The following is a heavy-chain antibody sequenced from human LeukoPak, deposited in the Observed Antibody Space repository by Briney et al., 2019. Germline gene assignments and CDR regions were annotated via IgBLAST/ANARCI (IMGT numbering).Heavy chain of an antibody. CDR1: GFTFSSCS. D-gene: IGHD4-17*01. J-gene: IGHJ4*02. CDR3: ANEIRPNDH. Sequence: PGGSLRLSCVASGFTFSSCSMNWVRQAPGEGLEWVSAISISGGSTYYADSVKGRFTISRDNSKNTLYLQMNSLRPEDTAVYYCANEIRPNDHWGQGTLVTVSS. CDR2: ISISGGST. V-gene: IGHV3-23*01.